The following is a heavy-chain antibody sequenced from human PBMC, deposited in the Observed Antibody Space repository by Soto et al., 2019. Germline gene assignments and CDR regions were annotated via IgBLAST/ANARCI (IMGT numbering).Heavy chain of an antibody. D-gene: IGHD6-19*01. CDR2: ISGSGAGT. CDR1: GFTFTTYA. CDR3: AKEALTVAGNNFDS. J-gene: IGHJ4*02. V-gene: IGHV3-23*01. Sequence: GGSLRLSCAASGFTFTTYAMGWVRQAPGKGLEWVSSISGSGAGTFYADSVKGRFTISRDNAKKMVYLQMNGLRADDTALYYCAKEALTVAGNNFDSWGQGTLVTVAS.